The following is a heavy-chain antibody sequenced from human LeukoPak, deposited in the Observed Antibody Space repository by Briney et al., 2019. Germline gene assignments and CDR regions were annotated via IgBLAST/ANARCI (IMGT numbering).Heavy chain of an antibody. CDR2: ISSSSSTI. Sequence: VGSLRLSCAASGFTFSTYSTNWVRQAPGKGLEWISYISSSSSTIYYADSAKGRFTISRDNAKNSLYLQMNSLRAEDTAVYYCARLEWILYYYYMDVWGKGTTVTVSS. V-gene: IGHV3-48*04. J-gene: IGHJ6*03. CDR1: GFTFSTYS. D-gene: IGHD2-2*03. CDR3: ARLEWILYYYYMDV.